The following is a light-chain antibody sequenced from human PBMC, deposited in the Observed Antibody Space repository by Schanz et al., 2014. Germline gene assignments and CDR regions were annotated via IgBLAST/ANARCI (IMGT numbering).Light chain of an antibody. Sequence: QSALTQPPSASGSPGQSVTISCTGSSSDIGGYNSVSWYQQHPGKAPKLMIYDVSTRPLGVPDRFSGSKSGNTASLTISGLRAEDEADYYCSSYTSNTFVIFGGGTKLTVL. V-gene: IGLV2-8*01. CDR1: SSDIGGYNS. CDR3: SSYTSNTFVI. J-gene: IGLJ2*01. CDR2: DVS.